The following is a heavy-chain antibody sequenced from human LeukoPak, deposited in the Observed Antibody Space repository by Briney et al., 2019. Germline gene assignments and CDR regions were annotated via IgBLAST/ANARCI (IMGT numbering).Heavy chain of an antibody. Sequence: GGSLRLSCAASGFTVSSYYMNWVRQAPGKELEWVSVIYTGGGRYYADSVRGRFTISRDTSKNMVFLQMNSLRVEDTAVYYCARVGWQLAPGDYYYYYYMDVWGKGTTVTVSS. CDR1: GFTVSSYY. CDR3: ARVGWQLAPGDYYYYYYMDV. V-gene: IGHV3-53*01. D-gene: IGHD6-6*01. CDR2: IYTGGGR. J-gene: IGHJ6*03.